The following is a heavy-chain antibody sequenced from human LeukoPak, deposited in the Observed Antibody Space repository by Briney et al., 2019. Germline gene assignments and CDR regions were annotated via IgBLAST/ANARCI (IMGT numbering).Heavy chain of an antibody. V-gene: IGHV4-39*01. CDR1: GGSISSSSYY. CDR3: ARRPQSYIDV. J-gene: IGHJ6*03. Sequence: SETLSLTCTVSGGSISSSSYYWGCSRQPPGKGLELIGSINYSGSTYYNPSLKSRVTISVDTSKNQFSLQLSSVTAADTAVYYCARRPQSYIDVWGKGNTVTVSS. CDR2: INYSGST.